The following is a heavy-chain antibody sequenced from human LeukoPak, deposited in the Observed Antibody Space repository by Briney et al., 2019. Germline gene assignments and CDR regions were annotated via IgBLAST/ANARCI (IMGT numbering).Heavy chain of an antibody. CDR2: ISSSGSTI. J-gene: IGHJ3*02. CDR1: GFTFSSYE. Sequence: GGSLRLSCAASGFTFSSYEMNWVRQAPGKGLEWVSYISSSGSTIYYADSVKGRFTISRDNAKNSPYLQMNSLRAEDTAVYYCARVTASDAFDIWGQGTMVTVSS. CDR3: ARVTASDAFDI. V-gene: IGHV3-48*03. D-gene: IGHD3-16*01.